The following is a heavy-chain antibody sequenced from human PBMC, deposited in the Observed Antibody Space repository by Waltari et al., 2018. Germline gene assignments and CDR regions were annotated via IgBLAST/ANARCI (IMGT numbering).Heavy chain of an antibody. CDR1: GYSLTELS. V-gene: IGHV1-24*01. Sequence: VQLIQSGAEVKKPGASVRLSCKVSGYSLTELSIHWVRQPPGKGLEWMGGICPERRDTTDAQRFQGRVTMTEDTSTDPAYMELRSLTSDDTAVFYCATDWGYCSVDSCYVGERGDYWGQGTLVTVSS. CDR2: ICPERRDT. CDR3: ATDWGYCSVDSCYVGERGDY. D-gene: IGHD2-15*01. J-gene: IGHJ4*02.